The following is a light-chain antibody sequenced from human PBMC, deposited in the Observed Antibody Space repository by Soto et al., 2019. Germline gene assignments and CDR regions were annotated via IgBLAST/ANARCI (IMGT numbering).Light chain of an antibody. CDR1: QSVSSY. CDR2: DAS. CDR3: QQRSKWHNT. J-gene: IGKJ4*01. Sequence: EIVLTQSPATLSLSPGERATLSCRAGQSVSSYLAWYQQKPGQAPRLLIYDASKRATGIPARFSASGSGTDFTLTISSLEHEDFAVYYCQQRSKWHNTFGGGTKVEIK. V-gene: IGKV3D-11*02.